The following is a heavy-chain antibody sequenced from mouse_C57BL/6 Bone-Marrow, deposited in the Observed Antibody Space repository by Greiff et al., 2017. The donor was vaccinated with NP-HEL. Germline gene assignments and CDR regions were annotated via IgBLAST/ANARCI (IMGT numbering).Heavy chain of an antibody. CDR3: TRGTYYYGSDYAMDY. Sequence: EVMLVESGEGLVKPGGSLKLSCAASGFTFSSYAMSWVRQTPEKRLEWVAYISSGGDYIYYADTVKGRFTISRDNARNTLYLQMSSLKSEDTAMYYCTRGTYYYGSDYAMDYWGQGTSVTVSS. J-gene: IGHJ4*01. D-gene: IGHD1-1*01. CDR1: GFTFSSYA. V-gene: IGHV5S21*01. CDR2: ISSGGDYI.